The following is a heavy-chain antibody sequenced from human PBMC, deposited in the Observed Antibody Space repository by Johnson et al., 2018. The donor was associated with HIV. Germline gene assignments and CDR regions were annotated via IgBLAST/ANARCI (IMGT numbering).Heavy chain of an antibody. D-gene: IGHD3-3*01. CDR1: GFTFSSYA. J-gene: IGHJ3*02. CDR3: AKGRRDFWSGADAFDI. CDR2: IWFDGSNK. V-gene: IGHV3-33*06. Sequence: QVQLVESGGGVVQPGRSLRLSCAASGFTFSSYAMHWVRQAPGKGLEWVAVIWFDGSNKYYTDSVKGRFTISRDNSKNTLYLQMNGLRAEDTAVYYCAKGRRDFWSGADAFDIWGQGTLVTVSS.